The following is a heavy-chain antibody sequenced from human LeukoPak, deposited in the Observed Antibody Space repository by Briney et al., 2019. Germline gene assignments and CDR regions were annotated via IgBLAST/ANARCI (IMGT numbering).Heavy chain of an antibody. Sequence: GGSLRLSCAASGFTFSSYAMRWVRQAPGKGLEWVAVISYDGSNKYYADSVKGRFTISRDNSKNTLYLQMNSLRAEDTAVYYCARDRGRFLEWLPTFDYWGQGTLVTVSS. V-gene: IGHV3-30*04. CDR1: GFTFSSYA. D-gene: IGHD3-3*01. J-gene: IGHJ4*02. CDR3: ARDRGRFLEWLPTFDY. CDR2: ISYDGSNK.